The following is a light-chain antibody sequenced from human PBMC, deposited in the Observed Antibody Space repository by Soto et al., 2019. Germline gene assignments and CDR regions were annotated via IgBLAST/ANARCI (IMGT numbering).Light chain of an antibody. Sequence: HSALTQPASVSGSPGQAITISCTGSSSDVGAYNFVSWCHHHPVRAPKLILYEVTTRPSGVSSRFSGSKSGNTASLTISGVQADAGATYYGRSYTSTSPPDGFGTRTKGTV. CDR2: EVT. V-gene: IGLV2-14*01. J-gene: IGLJ1*01. CDR3: RSYTSTSPPDG. CDR1: SSDVGAYNF.